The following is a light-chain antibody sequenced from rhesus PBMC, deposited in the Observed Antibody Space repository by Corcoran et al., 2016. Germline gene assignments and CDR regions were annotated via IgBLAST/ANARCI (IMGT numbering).Light chain of an antibody. J-gene: IGKJ4*01. CDR3: QQHDNSPLT. V-gene: IGKV1-69*01. CDR2: KAS. CDR1: QGISNW. Sequence: DIQMTQSPSSLSASVGDRVTITCRASQGISNWLAWYQQKPGKAPNLLFSKASNLETGVPLMFSGSGSGTDFTLTISSLQPEDIATYYCQQHDNSPLTFGGGTKVEIK.